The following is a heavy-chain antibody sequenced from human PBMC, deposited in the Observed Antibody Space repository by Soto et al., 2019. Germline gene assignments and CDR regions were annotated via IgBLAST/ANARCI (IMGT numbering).Heavy chain of an antibody. D-gene: IGHD2-15*01. V-gene: IGHV5-51*01. CDR1: GYSFSSYR. Sequence: GESLKISCTASGYSFSSYRIGWVRQMPGKGLEWMGIIYPGDSDARYSPSFQDRVTISVDKSINTAYLQWSSLKASDTAIYFCAIHHTRRYVDDFVSWGQGPMVT. J-gene: IGHJ3*01. CDR3: AIHHTRRYVDDFVS. CDR2: IYPGDSDA.